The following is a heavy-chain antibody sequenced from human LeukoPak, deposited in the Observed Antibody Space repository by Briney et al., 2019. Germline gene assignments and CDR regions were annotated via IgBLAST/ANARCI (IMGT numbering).Heavy chain of an antibody. CDR1: GGTFSSYA. J-gene: IGHJ6*02. CDR2: IIPILGIA. CDR3: ARPGITMVRGVTSYYYGMDV. D-gene: IGHD3-10*01. V-gene: IGHV1-69*04. Sequence: SVTVSCKASGGTFSSYAISWVRQAPGQGLEWMGRIIPILGIANYAQKFQGRVTITADKSTSTAYMELSSLSSEDTAVYYCARPGITMVRGVTSYYYGMDVWGQGTTVTVSS.